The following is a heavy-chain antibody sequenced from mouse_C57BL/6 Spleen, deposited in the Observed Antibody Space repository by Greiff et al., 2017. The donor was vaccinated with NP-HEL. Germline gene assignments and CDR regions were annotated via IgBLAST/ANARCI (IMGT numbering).Heavy chain of an antibody. Sequence: VQLKESGPGLVKPSQSLSLTCSVTGYSITSGYYWNWIRQFPGNKLEWMGYISYDGSNNYNPSLKNRISITRDTSKNQFFLKLNSVTTEDTATYDCAREGDYDYDWFAYWGQGTLVTVAA. J-gene: IGHJ3*01. V-gene: IGHV3-6*01. CDR1: GYSITSGYY. D-gene: IGHD2-4*01. CDR2: ISYDGSN. CDR3: AREGDYDYDWFAY.